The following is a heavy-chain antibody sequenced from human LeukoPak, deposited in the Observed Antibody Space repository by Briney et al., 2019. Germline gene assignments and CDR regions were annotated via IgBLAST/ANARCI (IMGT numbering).Heavy chain of an antibody. D-gene: IGHD2/OR15-2a*01. J-gene: IGHJ3*02. CDR2: INHSGST. Sequence: SETLSLTCAVYGGSFSGYYWSWIRQPPGKGLEWIGEINHSGSTNYNPSLKSRVTISVDTSKNQFSLKLSSVTAADTAVYYCAKPFRRAESPFDIWGQGTMVTVSS. V-gene: IGHV4-34*01. CDR1: GGSFSGYY. CDR3: AKPFRRAESPFDI.